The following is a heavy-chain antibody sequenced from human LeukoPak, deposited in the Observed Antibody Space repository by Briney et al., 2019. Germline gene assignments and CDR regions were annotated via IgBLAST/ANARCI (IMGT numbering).Heavy chain of an antibody. CDR1: GFTVSSNY. Sequence: GGSLRLSCAASGFTVSSNYMSWVRQAPGKGLEWVSVIYSGGGTFYADSVKGRFTISRDNSKNTLYLQMNRLRAEDTAVYYCARAGGLRIAVAPIDCWGQGTLVTVSS. V-gene: IGHV3-53*01. CDR2: IYSGGGT. D-gene: IGHD6-19*01. CDR3: ARAGGLRIAVAPIDC. J-gene: IGHJ4*02.